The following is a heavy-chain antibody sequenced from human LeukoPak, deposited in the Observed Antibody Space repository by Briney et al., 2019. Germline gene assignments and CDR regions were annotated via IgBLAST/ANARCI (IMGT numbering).Heavy chain of an antibody. CDR3: AKVGYLGRGALDF. CDR1: GFSFSTYG. CDR2: IWYDGSNK. J-gene: IGHJ3*01. V-gene: IGHV3-30*02. Sequence: GGSLRLSCAASGFSFSTYGIHWVRQAPGKGLEWVAFIWYDGSNKYYADSVNGRFTISRDNSKNTLYLQMHSLRNEDTAVYYCAKVGYLGRGALDFWGEGTLVTVSS. D-gene: IGHD5-18*01.